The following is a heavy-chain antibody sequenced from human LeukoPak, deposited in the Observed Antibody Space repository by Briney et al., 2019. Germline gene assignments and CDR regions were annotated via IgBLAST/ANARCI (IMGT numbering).Heavy chain of an antibody. CDR3: ARGGLGVYDKFNFDL. CDR1: GYTSTSYD. V-gene: IGHV1-8*01. D-gene: IGHD3-22*01. Sequence: ASVKVSCKASGYTSTSYDINWERQATGQGLEWMGWMNPNSGNTGYAQKFQGRVTMTRNTSISTAYMELSSLRSEDTAVYYCARGGLGVYDKFNFDLWGRGTLVTVPS. J-gene: IGHJ2*01. CDR2: MNPNSGNT.